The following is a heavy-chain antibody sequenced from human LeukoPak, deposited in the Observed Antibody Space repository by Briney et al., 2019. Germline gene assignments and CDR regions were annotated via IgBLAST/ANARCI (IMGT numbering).Heavy chain of an antibody. J-gene: IGHJ4*02. D-gene: IGHD6-13*01. V-gene: IGHV3-30*18. Sequence: GRSLRLSCAASGFTFSSYGMHWVRQAPGKGLEWVAVISYDGSNKYYADSVKGRFTISRDNSKNTLYLQMNSLRAEDTAVYYCAKGRYSSSWYYLDYWGQGTLVTVSS. CDR3: AKGRYSSSWYYLDY. CDR1: GFTFSSYG. CDR2: ISYDGSNK.